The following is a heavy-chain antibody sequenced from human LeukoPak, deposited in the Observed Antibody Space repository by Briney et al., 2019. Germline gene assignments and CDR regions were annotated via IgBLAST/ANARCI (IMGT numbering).Heavy chain of an antibody. Sequence: GGSLRLSCEAPGFIFHNYAMAWVRQAPGKGLEYVSSIGASGDHIYYGGSVKGRFTISRDNSKNTLFLQMNSLRAEDTALYYCATQSPDYSIGPSYGSFNIWGQGTKVTVSS. V-gene: IGHV3-23*01. CDR3: ATQSPDYSIGPSYGSFNI. CDR1: GFIFHNYA. J-gene: IGHJ3*02. D-gene: IGHD3-10*01. CDR2: IGASGDHI.